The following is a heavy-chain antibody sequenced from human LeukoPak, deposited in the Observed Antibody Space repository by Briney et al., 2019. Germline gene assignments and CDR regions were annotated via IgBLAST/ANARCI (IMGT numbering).Heavy chain of an antibody. J-gene: IGHJ4*02. CDR1: GFSVSSNY. V-gene: IGHV3-53*01. D-gene: IGHD3-10*01. CDR3: ARGPAYDSGRISFDY. CDR2: IYSGGST. Sequence: GGSLRLSCAASGFSVSSNYMRWLPQPPGEGLEWVSVIYSGGSTYYADSVKGRFTISRDNSQNTLYLQMNTLRAEDTAVYYCARGPAYDSGRISFDYWGQGTLVTVSS.